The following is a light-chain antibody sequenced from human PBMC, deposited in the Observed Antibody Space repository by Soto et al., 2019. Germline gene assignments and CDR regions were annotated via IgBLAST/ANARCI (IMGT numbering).Light chain of an antibody. CDR2: DVS. Sequence: QSALTQPRSVSGSPGQSVTISCTGTSSDVGGYNYVSWYQQRPGTAPKVMIYDVSNRPSGVSNRFSGSKSGNTASLTISGLQAEDEADYYCSSYTSSSTYVFGTATKLTVL. J-gene: IGLJ1*01. V-gene: IGLV2-14*01. CDR1: SSDVGGYNY. CDR3: SSYTSSSTYV.